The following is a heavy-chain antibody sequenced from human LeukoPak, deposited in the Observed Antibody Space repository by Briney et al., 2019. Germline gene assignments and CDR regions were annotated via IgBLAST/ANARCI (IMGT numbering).Heavy chain of an antibody. V-gene: IGHV1-18*01. J-gene: IGHJ6*03. D-gene: IGHD1-26*01. CDR1: GYTFTSYD. CDR3: ARAPSGSYSYYYYMDV. Sequence: ASVKVSCKASGYTFTSYDISWVRQAPGQGLEWMGWISAYNGNTNYAQKLQGRVTMTTDTSTSTAYMELRSLRSDDTAVYYCARAPSGSYSYYYYMDVWGKGTTVTVSS. CDR2: ISAYNGNT.